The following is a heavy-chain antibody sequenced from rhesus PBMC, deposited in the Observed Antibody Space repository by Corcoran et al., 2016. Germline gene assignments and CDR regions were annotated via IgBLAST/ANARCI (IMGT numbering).Heavy chain of an antibody. J-gene: IGHJ4*01. D-gene: IGHD3-3*01. CDR2: IFGSGGGT. V-gene: IGHV4-106*01. CDR3: AERRGQFLEWSHYDN. CDR1: GGSISDDSY. Sequence: QVQLQESGPGLVKPSETLSLTCAVSGGSISDDSYWSWIRQPPGKGLEWIGYIFGSGGGTNYSPSLINRVSISIDTSTNQFSLRLSSVTAADTALYYCAERRGQFLEWSHYDNWGQGVLVTVSS.